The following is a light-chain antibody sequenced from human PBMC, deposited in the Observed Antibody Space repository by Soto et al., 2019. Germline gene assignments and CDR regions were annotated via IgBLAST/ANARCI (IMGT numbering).Light chain of an antibody. CDR1: QSVNSY. V-gene: IGKV3-11*01. Sequence: EIVLTQSPVTLSLSPGERANLSCRASQSVNSYLAWYQQKPGQAPRLLIYDASNRATGIPARFSGSGSGTDFTLTISSLEPEDFAVYYCQQRSSWPFTFGGRTKVEIK. J-gene: IGKJ4*01. CDR3: QQRSSWPFT. CDR2: DAS.